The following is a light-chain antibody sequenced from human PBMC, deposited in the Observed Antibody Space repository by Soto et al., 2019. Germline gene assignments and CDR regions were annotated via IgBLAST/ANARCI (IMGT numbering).Light chain of an antibody. J-gene: IGKJ5*01. CDR2: DAS. Sequence: EIVLTQSPGTLSLSPGERATLSCRATESISSSYLAWYQQKPGLAPRLLIYDASSRATGIPDRFSGSGSGTDFTLTISRLEPEDFAVYYCQQYGSSPITFGQGTRLEIK. CDR3: QQYGSSPIT. CDR1: ESISSSY. V-gene: IGKV3D-20*01.